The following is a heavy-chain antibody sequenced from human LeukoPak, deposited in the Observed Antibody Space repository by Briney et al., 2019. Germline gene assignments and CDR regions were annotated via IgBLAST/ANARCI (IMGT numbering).Heavy chain of an antibody. CDR2: ISSNGGST. CDR1: RFTFSSYT. J-gene: IGHJ4*02. CDR3: VKGPSYYGSGSYFDY. Sequence: GESLRLSCSASRFTFSSYTMYWVRHAPGKGLEYVSGISSNGGSTFYADSVSGRFTISRDNSKNTLYLQMSSLRTDDTAVYYCVKGPSYYGSGSYFDYWGQGTLVTVSS. D-gene: IGHD3-10*01. V-gene: IGHV3-64D*06.